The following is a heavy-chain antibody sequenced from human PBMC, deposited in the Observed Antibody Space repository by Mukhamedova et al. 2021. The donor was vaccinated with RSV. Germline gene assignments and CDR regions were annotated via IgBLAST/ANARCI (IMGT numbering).Heavy chain of an antibody. D-gene: IGHD5-12*01. Sequence: GKGLVWVSHIKSDGSKTAYADSVKGRFTISRDSAKNTLYLQMNSLRAEDTAVYYCARDLDAGGYSFFDYWGQGTLVTVSS. J-gene: IGHJ4*02. CDR2: IKSDGSKT. CDR3: ARDLDAGGYSFFDY. V-gene: IGHV3-74*01.